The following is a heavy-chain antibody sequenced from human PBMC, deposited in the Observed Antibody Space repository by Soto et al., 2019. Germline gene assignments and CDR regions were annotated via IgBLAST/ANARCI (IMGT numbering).Heavy chain of an antibody. J-gene: IGHJ4*02. V-gene: IGHV1-8*01. CDR3: ARGASGALAGGAYYFDY. CDR1: GYTFTSYD. Sequence: QVQLVQSGAEVKKPGASVKVSCKASGYTFTSYDINWVRQATGQGLEWMGWMNPNSGNTGYAQKFQGRVTMTMNNAISTAYMELSSLRSEDTAVYYCARGASGALAGGAYYFDYWGQGTLVTVSS. D-gene: IGHD6-19*01. CDR2: MNPNSGNT.